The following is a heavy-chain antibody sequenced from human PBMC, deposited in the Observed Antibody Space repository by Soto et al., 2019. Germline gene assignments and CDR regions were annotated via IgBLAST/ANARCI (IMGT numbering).Heavy chain of an antibody. CDR2: INQGGST. CDR3: ARGTPLTAKVSFFDH. Sequence: PSETLSLTCAVYGGSFSGYYWSWIRQPPGKGLEWIGEINQGGSTNYNPSLKSRVTISVDKSKNQFSLKLSSVTAADTAVYYCARGTPLTAKVSFFDHWGQGALVTVSS. J-gene: IGHJ4*02. V-gene: IGHV4-34*01. CDR1: GGSFSGYY. D-gene: IGHD5-18*01.